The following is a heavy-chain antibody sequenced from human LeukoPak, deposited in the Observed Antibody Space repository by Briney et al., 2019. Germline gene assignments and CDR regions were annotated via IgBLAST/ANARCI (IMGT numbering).Heavy chain of an antibody. V-gene: IGHV1-69*04. CDR1: GGTFSSYA. Sequence: SVKVSCKASGGTFSSYAISWVRQAPGQGLEWMGRIIPILGIANYAQKFQGRVTITADKSTSTAYMELSSLRSEDTAVYYCARDAAAGKGSDYWGQGTLVTVSS. CDR3: ARDAAAGKGSDY. J-gene: IGHJ4*02. CDR2: IIPILGIA. D-gene: IGHD6-13*01.